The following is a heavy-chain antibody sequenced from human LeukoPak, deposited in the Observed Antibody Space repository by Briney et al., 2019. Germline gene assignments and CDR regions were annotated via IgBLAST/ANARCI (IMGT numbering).Heavy chain of an antibody. CDR3: ARAVGDGMVRGVIDY. CDR2: IYYSGST. CDR1: GGSISSSSYY. V-gene: IGHV4-39*07. Sequence: SETLSLTCTVSGGSISSSSYYWGWIRQPPGKGLEWIGSIYYSGSTYYNPSLKSRVTISVDTSKNQFSLKLISVTAADTAVYYCARAVGDGMVRGVIDYWGQGTMVTVSS. D-gene: IGHD3-10*01. J-gene: IGHJ4*02.